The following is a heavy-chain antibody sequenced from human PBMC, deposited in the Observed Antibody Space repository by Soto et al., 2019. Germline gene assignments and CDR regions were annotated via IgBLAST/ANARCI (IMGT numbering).Heavy chain of an antibody. V-gene: IGHV1-18*01. J-gene: IGHJ4*02. CDR2: ISAYYGNT. CDR3: ARDVNSGTFDY. D-gene: IGHD3-10*01. Sequence: QVQLVQSGAEVKKPGASVKVSCKASGYTFTSYAISWVRQAPGQGLEWMGWISAYYGNTKYAQKVQGRVTMTTDTSTSTAYMDLRSLRSDDTAVYYCARDVNSGTFDYWGQGTLVTVSS. CDR1: GYTFTSYA.